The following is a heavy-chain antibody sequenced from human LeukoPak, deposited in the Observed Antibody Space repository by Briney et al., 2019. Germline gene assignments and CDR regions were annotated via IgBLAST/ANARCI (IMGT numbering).Heavy chain of an antibody. J-gene: IGHJ4*02. CDR3: ARGGRWLQLSSQYYFDY. D-gene: IGHD5-24*01. CDR2: IYSGGST. Sequence: GGSLRLSCAASGFTFSIYAMSWVRQAPGKGLEWVSVIYSGGSTYYADSVKGRFTISRDNSKNTLYLQMNSLRAEDTAVYYCARGGRWLQLSSQYYFDYWGQGTLVTVSS. V-gene: IGHV3-66*01. CDR1: GFTFSIYA.